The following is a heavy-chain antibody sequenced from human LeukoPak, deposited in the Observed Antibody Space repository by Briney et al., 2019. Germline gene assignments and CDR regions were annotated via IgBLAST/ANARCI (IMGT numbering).Heavy chain of an antibody. Sequence: GESLQISCKGSGYSFTSYWIAWVRQMPGKGLEWMGIIYPGDSDTRYSPSFQGQVTISGDKSISTVYLQWSSLKASDTAMYYCARVDLYCSSTSCYSFDYWGQGTLVTVSS. CDR3: ARVDLYCSSTSCYSFDY. D-gene: IGHD2-2*01. CDR2: IYPGDSDT. J-gene: IGHJ4*02. CDR1: GYSFTSYW. V-gene: IGHV5-51*01.